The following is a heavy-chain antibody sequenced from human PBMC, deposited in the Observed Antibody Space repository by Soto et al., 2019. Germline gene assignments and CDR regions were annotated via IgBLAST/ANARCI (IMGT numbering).Heavy chain of an antibody. CDR3: ATGRRGVYYFDY. Sequence: GESLKISCAASGFTFSSYAMSWVRQAPGKGLEWVSAISGSGGSTYYADSVRGRFTISRDNSKNTLYLQMNSLRAEDTAVYYCATGRRGVYYFDYWGQGTLVTVSS. CDR2: ISGSGGST. J-gene: IGHJ4*02. CDR1: GFTFSSYA. V-gene: IGHV3-23*01.